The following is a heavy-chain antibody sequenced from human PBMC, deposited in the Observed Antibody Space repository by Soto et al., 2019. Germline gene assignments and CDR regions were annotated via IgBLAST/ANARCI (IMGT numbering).Heavy chain of an antibody. CDR2: ISSSSSYI. CDR1: GFTFSSYS. D-gene: IGHD3-3*01. J-gene: IGHJ6*02. V-gene: IGHV3-21*01. CDR3: ARDGLRFLEWLLCPTYGMDV. Sequence: PGGSLRLSCAASGFTFSSYSMSWVRQAPGKGLEWVSSISSSSSYIYYADSVKGRFTISRDNAKNSLYLQMNSLRAEDTAVYYCARDGLRFLEWLLCPTYGMDVWGQGTTVTV.